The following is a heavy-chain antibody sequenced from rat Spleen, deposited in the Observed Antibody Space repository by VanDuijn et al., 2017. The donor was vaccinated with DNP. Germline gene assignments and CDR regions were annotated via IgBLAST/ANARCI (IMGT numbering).Heavy chain of an antibody. V-gene: IGHV5-17*01. J-gene: IGHJ4*01. D-gene: IGHD1-11*01. CDR2: ISYDGLRT. CDR1: GFTFSDYA. CDR3: ARDNYVTYGAMDP. Sequence: EVQLVESGGDLVQSGRSLKVSCVASGFTFSDYAMAWVRQAPKRGLEWVATISYDGLRTYYRDSVKGRFTISRDDAKSTLFLQMDSLRSEDTATYYCARDNYVTYGAMDPWGQGTSVTVSS.